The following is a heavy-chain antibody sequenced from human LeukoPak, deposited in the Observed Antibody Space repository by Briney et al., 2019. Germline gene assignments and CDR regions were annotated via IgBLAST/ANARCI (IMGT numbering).Heavy chain of an antibody. CDR2: FDPSDSYT. Sequence: HGESLKISCKGSGYSFTSYWISWVRQMPGKGLEWMGRFDPSDSYTNYSPSFQGHVTISADKSISTAYLQWSSLKASDAAMYYCARHYGYTRPEGFDYWGQGTLVTVSS. CDR3: ARHYGYTRPEGFDY. V-gene: IGHV5-10-1*01. D-gene: IGHD6-13*01. J-gene: IGHJ4*02. CDR1: GYSFTSYW.